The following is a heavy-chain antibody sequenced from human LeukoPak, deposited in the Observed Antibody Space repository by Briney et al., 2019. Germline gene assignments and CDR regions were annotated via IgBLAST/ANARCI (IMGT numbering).Heavy chain of an antibody. Sequence: SGGSLRLSCAASGFTFSSYWMSWVRQAPGKGLEWVANIKQDGSEKYYVDSVKGRFTISRDNAKNSLYLQMNSLRAEDTAVYYCAREYYDILTGYYPPHYMDVWGKGTTVTISS. J-gene: IGHJ6*03. D-gene: IGHD3-9*01. CDR1: GFTFSSYW. V-gene: IGHV3-7*01. CDR2: IKQDGSEK. CDR3: AREYYDILTGYYPPHYMDV.